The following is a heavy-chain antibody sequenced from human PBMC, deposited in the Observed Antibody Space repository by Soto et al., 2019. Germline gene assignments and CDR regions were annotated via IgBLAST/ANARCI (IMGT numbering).Heavy chain of an antibody. D-gene: IGHD5-18*01. CDR3: AKGLNVDTAMAVKYFDY. CDR1: GFTFDDYT. Sequence: EVQLVESGGVVVQPGGSLRLSCAASGFTFDDYTMHWVRQAPGKGLEWVSLISWDGGSTYYADSVKGRFTISRDNSKNSLYLQMNSLRTEDTALYYCAKGLNVDTAMAVKYFDYWGQGTLVTVSS. J-gene: IGHJ4*02. CDR2: ISWDGGST. V-gene: IGHV3-43*01.